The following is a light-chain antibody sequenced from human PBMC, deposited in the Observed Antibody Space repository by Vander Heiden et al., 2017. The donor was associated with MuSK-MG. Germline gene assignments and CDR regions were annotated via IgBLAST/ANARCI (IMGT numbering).Light chain of an antibody. J-gene: IGKJ1*01. Sequence: DIQMTQSPSSLSASVGDRVTITCRASQSISSYLHWYQQKPGKAPKLLIYAASSLQSGVPSRFSGSGSGTDFTLTISSLQPEDFATYYCQQCDSTPRTFGQGTKVEIK. CDR2: AAS. V-gene: IGKV1-39*01. CDR3: QQCDSTPRT. CDR1: QSISSY.